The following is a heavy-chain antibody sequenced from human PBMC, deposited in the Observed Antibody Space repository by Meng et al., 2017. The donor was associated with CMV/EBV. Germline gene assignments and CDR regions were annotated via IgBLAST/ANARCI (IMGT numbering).Heavy chain of an antibody. Sequence: ASVKVSCKASGYTFTSYYMHWVRQATGQGLEWMGWMNPNSGNTGYAQKFQGRVTITRNTSISTAYMELSSLRSEDTAVYYCARSRSEWIQLWNSYYFDYWGQGTLVTVSS. CDR2: MNPNSGNT. V-gene: IGHV1-8*03. D-gene: IGHD5-18*01. CDR3: ARSRSEWIQLWNSYYFDY. J-gene: IGHJ4*02. CDR1: GYTFTSYY.